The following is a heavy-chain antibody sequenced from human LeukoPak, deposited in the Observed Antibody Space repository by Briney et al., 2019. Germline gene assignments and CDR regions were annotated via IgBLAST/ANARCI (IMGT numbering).Heavy chain of an antibody. CDR3: AKIVVVAATPLDY. CDR2: IKDDGST. D-gene: IGHD2-15*01. J-gene: IGHJ4*02. V-gene: IGHV3-74*01. Sequence: GGSLRLSCAASGFTFSTYWMHWVRQAPGKGLVWVSRIKDDGSTIYADSVKGRFTISRDNAKSTLYLQMNSLRAEDTAVYYCAKIVVVAATPLDYWGQGTLVTVSS. CDR1: GFTFSTYW.